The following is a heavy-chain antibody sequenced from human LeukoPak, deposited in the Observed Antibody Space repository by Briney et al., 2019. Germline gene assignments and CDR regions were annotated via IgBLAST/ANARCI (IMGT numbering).Heavy chain of an antibody. Sequence: GGSLRLSCAASGFTVSSNYMSWVRQAPGKGLEWVSVIYSGGSTYYADSVKGRFTISRDNSKNTLYLQMNSLRAEDTAVYYCARLRFLEWLFKKGGWVDYWGQGTLVTVSS. CDR3: ARLRFLEWLFKKGGWVDY. D-gene: IGHD3-3*01. V-gene: IGHV3-53*01. J-gene: IGHJ4*02. CDR2: IYSGGST. CDR1: GFTVSSNY.